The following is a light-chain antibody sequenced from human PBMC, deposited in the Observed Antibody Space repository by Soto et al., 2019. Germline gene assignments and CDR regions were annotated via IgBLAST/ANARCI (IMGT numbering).Light chain of an antibody. CDR2: EVT. CDR1: SKDVGAYDY. CDR3: SSYRGSSTLT. V-gene: IGLV2-14*01. Sequence: QSALTQPASVSGSPGQSITISCTGTSKDVGAYDYVSWYQQHPGKAPKLIIYEVTYRPSGVSNRFSGSQSGNTASLTISGLQAEDEADYYCSSYRGSSTLTFGGGTKLTVL. J-gene: IGLJ2*01.